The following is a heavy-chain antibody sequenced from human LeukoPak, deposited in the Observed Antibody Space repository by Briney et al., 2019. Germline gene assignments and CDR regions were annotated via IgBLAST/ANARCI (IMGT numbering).Heavy chain of an antibody. V-gene: IGHV3-33*01. CDR3: ARAEVPAAIKSGAFDI. D-gene: IGHD2-2*01. CDR1: GLTFSSYG. J-gene: IGHJ3*02. Sequence: PGGSLRLSCAASGLTFSSYGMHWVRQAPGKGLEWVAVIWNDGRNKYYADSVKGRFTISRDNSKNTLYLQMNSLRAEDTAVYYCARAEVPAAIKSGAFDIWGQGTMVTVSS. CDR2: IWNDGRNK.